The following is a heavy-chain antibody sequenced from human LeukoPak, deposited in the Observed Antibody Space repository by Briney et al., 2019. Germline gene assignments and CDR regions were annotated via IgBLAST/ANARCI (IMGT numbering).Heavy chain of an antibody. Sequence: LSLTCTVSGGSISSGGYYWSWVRQAPGKGLEWVSGISGSGVSTYYADSVKGRFTISRDNSKNTLYVQMNSLSAEDTAVYYCATFSRVVVVPAAMDYWGQGTLVTVSS. CDR3: ATFSRVVVVPAAMDY. CDR1: GGSISSGGYY. J-gene: IGHJ4*02. D-gene: IGHD2-2*01. V-gene: IGHV3-23*01. CDR2: ISGSGVST.